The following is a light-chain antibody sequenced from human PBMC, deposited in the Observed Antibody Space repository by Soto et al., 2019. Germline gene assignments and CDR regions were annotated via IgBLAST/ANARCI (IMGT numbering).Light chain of an antibody. CDR3: QQYNSYPYT. CDR2: DAS. Sequence: DIQMTQSPSTLYASVGDRVTITCRASQSISSWLAWYQQKPGKAPKLLIYDASSLESVVPSRFSGSGSGTEFTLTISSLQSDDFATYYGQQYNSYPYTFGQGTKLDIK. CDR1: QSISSW. J-gene: IGKJ2*01. V-gene: IGKV1-5*01.